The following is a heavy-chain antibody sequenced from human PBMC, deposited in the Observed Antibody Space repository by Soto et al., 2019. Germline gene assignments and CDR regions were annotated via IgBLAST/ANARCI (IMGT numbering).Heavy chain of an antibody. V-gene: IGHV3-23*01. D-gene: IGHD3-3*01. CDR3: AKEVRILEWFRPNYFDY. CDR1: GFTFSSYA. CDR2: ISGSGGST. J-gene: IGHJ4*02. Sequence: GGSLRLSCAASGFTFSSYAMSWVRQAPGKGLEWVSAISGSGGSTCYADSVKGRFTISRDNSKNTLYLQMNSLRAEDTAVYYCAKEVRILEWFRPNYFDYWGQGTLVTVSS.